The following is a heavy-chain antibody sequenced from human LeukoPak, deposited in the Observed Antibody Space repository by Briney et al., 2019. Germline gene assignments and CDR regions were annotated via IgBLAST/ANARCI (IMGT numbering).Heavy chain of an antibody. CDR3: VRNGYYGSGDSPY. CDR2: INHSGST. J-gene: IGHJ4*02. Sequence: SETLSLTCAVYGGSFSGYYWSWIRQSSGKGLEWIGEINHSGSTNYNPSLKSRVTISVDTSKNQFSLKLSSVTAADTAVYYCVRNGYYGSGDSPYWSQGTLVTVSS. V-gene: IGHV4-34*01. CDR1: GGSFSGYY. D-gene: IGHD3-10*01.